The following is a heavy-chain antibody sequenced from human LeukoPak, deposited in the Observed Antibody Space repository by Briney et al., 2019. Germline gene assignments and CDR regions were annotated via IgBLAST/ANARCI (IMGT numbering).Heavy chain of an antibody. CDR2: MNGGNGNT. CDR1: GYIFTDYA. D-gene: IGHD2-15*01. Sequence: ASVKVSCKASGYIFTDYAIHWLRQAPGQRPEWVGWMNGGNGNTKYSQKFQGRITLIRDTSAATAYMEPSSLRHDDLAVYYCARGRGTSGSNRDFYYYYYMDVWGKGTTVTVSS. V-gene: IGHV1-3*01. J-gene: IGHJ6*03. CDR3: ARGRGTSGSNRDFYYYYYMDV.